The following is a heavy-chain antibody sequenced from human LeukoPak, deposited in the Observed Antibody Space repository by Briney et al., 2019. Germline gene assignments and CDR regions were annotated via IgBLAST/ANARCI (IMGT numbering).Heavy chain of an antibody. CDR3: ASRMVRGVHDAFDI. V-gene: IGHV3-21*01. CDR1: GFTFSSYS. J-gene: IGHJ3*02. Sequence: GGSLRLSCAASGFTFSSYSMNWVRQAPGKGLEWVSSISSSSSYIYYADSVKGRFTISRDNAKNSLYLQMNSLRAEDTAVYYCASRMVRGVHDAFDIWAKGQWSPSLQ. D-gene: IGHD3-10*01. CDR2: ISSSSSYI.